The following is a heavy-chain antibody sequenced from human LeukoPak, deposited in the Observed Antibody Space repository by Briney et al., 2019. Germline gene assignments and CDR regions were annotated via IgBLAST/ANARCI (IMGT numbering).Heavy chain of an antibody. J-gene: IGHJ4*02. D-gene: IGHD1-20*01. CDR3: ARDTVTGTTPGTFDY. CDR2: IYYSGST. Sequence: PSETLSLTCTVSGGSISSSSYYWGWIRQPPGKGLEWIGSIYYSGSTNYNPSLKSRVTISVDTSKNQFSLKLSSVTAADTAVYYCARDTVTGTTPGTFDYWGQGTLVTVSS. CDR1: GGSISSSSYY. V-gene: IGHV4-39*07.